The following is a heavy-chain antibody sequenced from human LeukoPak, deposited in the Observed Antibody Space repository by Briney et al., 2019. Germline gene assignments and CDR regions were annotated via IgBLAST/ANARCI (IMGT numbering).Heavy chain of an antibody. D-gene: IGHD3-16*02. V-gene: IGHV1-2*02. Sequence: ASVKVSCKASGYTFTGYYMHWVRQAPGQGLEWMGWINPNSGGTNYAQKFQGRVTMTRDTSISTAYMELSRLRSDDTAVYYCARAFSKGAWVLGELSEALDYWGQGTLVTVSS. CDR2: INPNSGGT. CDR1: GYTFTGYY. J-gene: IGHJ4*02. CDR3: ARAFSKGAWVLGELSEALDY.